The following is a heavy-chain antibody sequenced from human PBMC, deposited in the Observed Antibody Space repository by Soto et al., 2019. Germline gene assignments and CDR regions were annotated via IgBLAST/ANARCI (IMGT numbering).Heavy chain of an antibody. CDR3: AKRHSSGFDY. Sequence: EVQLLESGGGLVQPGGSLRLSCAASGFTFSNYAMSWVRQAPGKGLEWLSSISASGGSTYYADSVKGRFTISRDNSKGTLYLQMYSLRAEDTAVYYCAKRHSSGFDYWGQGTLVTVSS. CDR2: ISASGGST. CDR1: GFTFSNYA. D-gene: IGHD6-19*01. V-gene: IGHV3-23*01. J-gene: IGHJ4*02.